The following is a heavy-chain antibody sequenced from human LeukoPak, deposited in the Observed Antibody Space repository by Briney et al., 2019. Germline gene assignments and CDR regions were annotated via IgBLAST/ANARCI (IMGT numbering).Heavy chain of an antibody. D-gene: IGHD6-13*01. CDR2: ISAYNGNT. V-gene: IGHV1-18*01. CDR1: GYTFTSYG. J-gene: IGHJ4*02. CDR3: ARGRIKGQQLGNNYFDY. Sequence: GASVKVSCKASGYTFTSYGISWVRQAPGQGLEWMGWISAYNGNTNYAQKLQGRVTMTTDTSTSTAYMELRSLRSDDTAVYYCARGRIKGQQLGNNYFDYWGQGTLVTVSS.